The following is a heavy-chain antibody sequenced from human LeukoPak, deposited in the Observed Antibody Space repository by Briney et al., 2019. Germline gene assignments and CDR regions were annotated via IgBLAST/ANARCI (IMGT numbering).Heavy chain of an antibody. J-gene: IGHJ4*02. CDR2: IYGGGDT. Sequence: PGGSLRLSCAASGFTVSTNYMSWVRQAPGKGLEWVSVIYGGGDTFYADSVKGRFTISRDKSKNTLYLQMNSLRVEDTAVYYCARERGYTSSSMYYFDYWGQGTLVTVSS. CDR1: GFTVSTNY. D-gene: IGHD2-2*02. V-gene: IGHV3-53*01. CDR3: ARERGYTSSSMYYFDY.